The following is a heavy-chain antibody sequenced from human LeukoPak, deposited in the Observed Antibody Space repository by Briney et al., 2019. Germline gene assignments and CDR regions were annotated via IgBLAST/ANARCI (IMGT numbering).Heavy chain of an antibody. CDR2: ISSSSSYI. J-gene: IGHJ4*02. V-gene: IGHV3-21*01. Sequence: GGSLRLSCAASGFTFSSYSMNWVRQAPAKGLEWVSSISSSSSYIYYADSVKGRFTISRDNAKNSLYLQMNSLRAEDTAVYYCARDPQYCSGGSCYSGFFDYWGQGTLVTVSS. CDR1: GFTFSSYS. D-gene: IGHD2-15*01. CDR3: ARDPQYCSGGSCYSGFFDY.